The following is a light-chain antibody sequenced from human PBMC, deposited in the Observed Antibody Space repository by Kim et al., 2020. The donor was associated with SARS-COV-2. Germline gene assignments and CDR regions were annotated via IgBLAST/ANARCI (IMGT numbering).Light chain of an antibody. V-gene: IGKV3-20*01. Sequence: SPGERATLARRASQTVISNYLAWYQQKPGQAPRLLIYGASSRATGIPDRFSGSGSGTDFTLTISSLEPEDFAVYNCQQYGSSPLTFGGGTKVDIK. J-gene: IGKJ4*01. CDR1: QTVISNY. CDR2: GAS. CDR3: QQYGSSPLT.